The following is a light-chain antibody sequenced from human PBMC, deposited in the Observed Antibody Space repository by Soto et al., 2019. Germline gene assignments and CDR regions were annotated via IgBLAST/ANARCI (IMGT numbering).Light chain of an antibody. CDR1: QTISSW. CDR3: QQYNSALT. Sequence: DIQMTQSPSTLSASVGDRVTITCRASQTISSWLAWYQQKPGKAPKLLIYKASSLESGVPSRFSGSGSGTEFTLTISSLHPDYFATYYCQQYNSALTFGGGTKVEIK. V-gene: IGKV1-5*03. CDR2: KAS. J-gene: IGKJ4*02.